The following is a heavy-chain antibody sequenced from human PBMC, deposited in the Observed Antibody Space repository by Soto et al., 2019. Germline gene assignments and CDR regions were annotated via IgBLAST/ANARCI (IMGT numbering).Heavy chain of an antibody. CDR3: VRGGHGSGSYLGSS. CDR1: GFTFTTYW. D-gene: IGHD3-10*01. CDR2: IRQDGGAQ. Sequence: EEQLVESGGGLAQPGGSLRLSCVASGFTFTTYWMSWVRQAPGKGLEWVANIRQDGGAQYYVDSVKGRFTISRDNAKNSVYLQMDSLRVKDTAVYYCVRGGHGSGSYLGSSWGQGILVTVSS. J-gene: IGHJ5*02. V-gene: IGHV3-7*03.